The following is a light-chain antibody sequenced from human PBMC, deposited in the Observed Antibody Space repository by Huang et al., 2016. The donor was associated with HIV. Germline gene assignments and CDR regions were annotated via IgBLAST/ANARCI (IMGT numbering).Light chain of an antibody. CDR3: LQHDYFHTPM. CDR2: AAS. J-gene: IGKJ1*01. Sequence: DIQMTQSPSAMSASVGERVTITCRASQDIRNYVAWFKQKPGKVPKRLIFAASSLQSGVPSRFSGSGSGREFTLTISSLQPEDFATYYCLQHDYFHTPMFGQGTRVEIK. V-gene: IGKV1-17*03. CDR1: QDIRNY.